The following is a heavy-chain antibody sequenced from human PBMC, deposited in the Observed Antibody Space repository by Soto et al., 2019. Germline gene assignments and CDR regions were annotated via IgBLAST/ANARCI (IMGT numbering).Heavy chain of an antibody. CDR1: GGSISSSSYY. V-gene: IGHV4-39*01. D-gene: IGHD3-10*01. CDR2: IYYRGST. J-gene: IGHJ3*02. CDR3: ARPPRGDAFDI. Sequence: QLQLQESGPGLVKPSETLSLTCTVSGGSISSSSYYWGWIRQPPGKGLEWIGSIYYRGSTYYTPSLKIRVTISVDTSKHQFSLKLSSVTAADTAVYYCARPPRGDAFDIWGQGTMVTVSS.